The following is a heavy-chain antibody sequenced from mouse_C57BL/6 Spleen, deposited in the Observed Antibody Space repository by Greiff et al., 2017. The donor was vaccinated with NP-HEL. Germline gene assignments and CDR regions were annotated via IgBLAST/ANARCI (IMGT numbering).Heavy chain of an antibody. CDR3: TRAEAAHYFDY. D-gene: IGHD6-1*01. J-gene: IGHJ2*01. CDR1: GYTFTDYE. CDR2: IDPETGGT. Sequence: VQLQQSGAELVRPGASVTLSCKASGYTFTDYEMHWVKQTPVHGLEWIGAIDPETGGTAYNQKFKGKAILTADKSSSTAYMELSSLTSEDSAVYCGTRAEAAHYFDYWGQGTTLTVSS. V-gene: IGHV1-15*01.